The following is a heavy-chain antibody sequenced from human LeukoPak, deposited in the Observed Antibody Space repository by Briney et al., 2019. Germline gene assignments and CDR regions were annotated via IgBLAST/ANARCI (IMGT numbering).Heavy chain of an antibody. Sequence: ASVKVSCKAFGYTLTSYDISWGRQAPGQGLEWMGWISAYNGNTNYARKLQGRVTMTTDTSTSTAYMELRSLRSDDTAVYYCARGPWRFGELPYYYYMDVWGKGTTVTIS. CDR1: GYTLTSYD. CDR3: ARGPWRFGELPYYYYMDV. V-gene: IGHV1-18*01. CDR2: ISAYNGNT. J-gene: IGHJ6*03. D-gene: IGHD3-10*01.